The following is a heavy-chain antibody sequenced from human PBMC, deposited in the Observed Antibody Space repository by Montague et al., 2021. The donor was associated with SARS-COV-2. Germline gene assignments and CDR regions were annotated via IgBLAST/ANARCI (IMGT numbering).Heavy chain of an antibody. CDR3: ARDFDY. Sequence: SETLSLTCTVSGGSISSYYWSWIRQPPGKGLEWIGYIYYSGSTNYNPSLKSRVTLSVDTSKNQFSLKVSSVTAADTAVYYCARDFDYWGQGTLVTVSS. CDR1: GGSISSYY. CDR2: IYYSGST. V-gene: IGHV4-59*13. J-gene: IGHJ4*02.